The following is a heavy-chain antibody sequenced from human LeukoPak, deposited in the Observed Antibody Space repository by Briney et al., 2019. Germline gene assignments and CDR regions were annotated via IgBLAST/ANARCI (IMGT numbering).Heavy chain of an antibody. V-gene: IGHV3-48*03. Sequence: PGGSLRLSCAASGFTLSSYEMNWVRQAPGKGLEWVSYIGSSGSTRYYADSVKGRFTISRDNAKSSLYLQMNSLRAEDTAVYYCARDLRTSSGTDWFGPWGQGTLVTVSS. CDR2: IGSSGSTR. J-gene: IGHJ5*02. CDR3: ARDLRTSSGTDWFGP. D-gene: IGHD1-1*01. CDR1: GFTLSSYE.